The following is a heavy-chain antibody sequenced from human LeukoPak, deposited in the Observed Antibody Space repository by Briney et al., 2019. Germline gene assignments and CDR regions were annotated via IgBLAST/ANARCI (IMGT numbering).Heavy chain of an antibody. CDR3: ARGRYDSSGYTYYFDY. V-gene: IGHV3-20*04. CDR2: INWNGGST. J-gene: IGHJ4*02. D-gene: IGHD3-22*01. Sequence: PGGSLRLSCTASGFTFGDYAMSWVRQAPGKGLEWVSGINWNGGSTGYADSVKGRFTISRDNAKNSLYLQMNSLRAEDTALYYCARGRYDSSGYTYYFDYWGQGTLVTVSS. CDR1: GFTFGDYA.